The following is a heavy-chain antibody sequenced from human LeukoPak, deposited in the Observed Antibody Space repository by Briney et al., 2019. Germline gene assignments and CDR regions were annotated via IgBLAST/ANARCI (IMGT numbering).Heavy chain of an antibody. V-gene: IGHV3-23*01. D-gene: IGHD3-10*01. CDR3: ANDYRSGSFHDF. Sequence: PGGSLRLSCAASGFAFSSYAMSGVRQPPGKGLEGGSVISRRDDYTYYADSVKGRFTISRDNSKNTLYLQMNTLRAEDTAVYYCANDYRSGSFHDFWGQGPLVSVSS. CDR2: ISRRDDYT. CDR1: GFAFSSYA. J-gene: IGHJ4*02.